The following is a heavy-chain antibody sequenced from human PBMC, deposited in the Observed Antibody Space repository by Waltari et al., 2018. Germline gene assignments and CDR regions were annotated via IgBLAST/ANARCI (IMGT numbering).Heavy chain of an antibody. CDR1: GGSISSYY. CDR2: LYYSGST. CDR3: ARDSGYSYDY. J-gene: IGHJ4*02. Sequence: QVQLQESGPGLVKPSETLSLTCTVSGGSISSYYWSWIRQPPGKGLEWIGYLYYSGSTNYNPSLKSRVTISVDTSKNQFSLKLSSVTAADTAVYYCARDSGYSYDYWGQGTLVTVSS. V-gene: IGHV4-59*01. D-gene: IGHD5-18*01.